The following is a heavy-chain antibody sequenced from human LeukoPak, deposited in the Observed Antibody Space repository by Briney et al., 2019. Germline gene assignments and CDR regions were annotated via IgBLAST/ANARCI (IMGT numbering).Heavy chain of an antibody. V-gene: IGHV3-23*01. CDR3: VKDFGDFLFDN. D-gene: IGHD4-17*01. J-gene: IGHJ4*02. Sequence: GGTLRLSCEGSGFTFSSFGMSWVRQAPGKGPVWVSRIKTDGSITDYADSVKGRFTISRDNSKNTLYLQMNNLRADDTAGYYCVKDFGDFLFDNWGQGTLVTVSS. CDR1: GFTFSSFG. CDR2: IKTDGSIT.